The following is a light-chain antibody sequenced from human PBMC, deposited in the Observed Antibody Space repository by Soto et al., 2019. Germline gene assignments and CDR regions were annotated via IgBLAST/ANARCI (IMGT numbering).Light chain of an antibody. J-gene: IGKJ5*01. CDR2: DAS. Sequence: DIQMTQSPSTLSASVGDRVTITCRASQSISSWLAWYQQKPGKAPKLLIYDASSLESGVPSRFSGSGSGTEFTLTISSLLPDDYATYYCQQYNTYPITFGQGPRLEIK. CDR1: QSISSW. V-gene: IGKV1-5*01. CDR3: QQYNTYPIT.